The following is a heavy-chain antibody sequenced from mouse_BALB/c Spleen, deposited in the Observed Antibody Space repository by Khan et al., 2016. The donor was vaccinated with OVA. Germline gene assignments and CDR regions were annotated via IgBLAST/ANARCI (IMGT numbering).Heavy chain of an antibody. V-gene: IGHV5-9-3*01. CDR3: SRHGPDGNNAMDY. J-gene: IGHJ4*01. D-gene: IGHD2-1*01. Sequence: EVELVESGGGLVKPGGSLELSCAASGFTFSNYAMSWVRQTPEKRLEWVATITTGGTYAYYPDSVKGRFTISRDNAKNTLYLQMSSLRSEDTAMXYSSRHGPDGNNAMDYWGQGTSVTVSS. CDR2: ITTGGTYA. CDR1: GFTFSNYA.